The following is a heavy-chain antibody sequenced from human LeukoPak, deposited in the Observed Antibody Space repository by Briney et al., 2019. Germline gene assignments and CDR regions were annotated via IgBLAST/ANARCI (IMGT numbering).Heavy chain of an antibody. CDR1: GFTFSDYY. J-gene: IGHJ4*02. V-gene: IGHV3-11*01. Sequence: GGSLRLSCAASGFTFSDYYMSWIRQAPGKGLEWVSYISSSGSTIYYADSVKGRFTISRDNAKNSLYLQMNSLRAEDTALYYCAKGYSSGYYNPFDYWGQGTLVTVSS. D-gene: IGHD3-22*01. CDR2: ISSSGSTI. CDR3: AKGYSSGYYNPFDY.